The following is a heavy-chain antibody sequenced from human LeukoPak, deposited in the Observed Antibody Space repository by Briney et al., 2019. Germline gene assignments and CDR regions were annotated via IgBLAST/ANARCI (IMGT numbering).Heavy chain of an antibody. CDR2: IYSGGST. J-gene: IGHJ4*02. Sequence: PGGSLRLSCAASGFTFSSYSMNWVRQAPGKGLEWVSVIYSGGSTYYADSVKGRFTISRDNSKNMLYLQMSSLRIEDTAVYYCARAEVIAIFDYWGQGTLVTVSS. V-gene: IGHV3-66*02. CDR3: ARAEVIAIFDY. CDR1: GFTFSSYS. D-gene: IGHD2-21*01.